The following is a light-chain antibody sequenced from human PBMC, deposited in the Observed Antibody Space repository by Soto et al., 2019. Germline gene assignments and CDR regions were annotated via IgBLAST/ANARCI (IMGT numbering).Light chain of an antibody. Sequence: ENVLTQSPGTLALSPGARATLSCRASQSVSSSYLAWYQQKPGQAPRRLIYGASSRATGIPDRFSGSGSGTDFTLTISRLEPEDLEVYYCQQYGSSPWYSFGQGTKLEIK. CDR2: GAS. J-gene: IGKJ2*01. CDR3: QQYGSSPWYS. CDR1: QSVSSSY. V-gene: IGKV3-20*01.